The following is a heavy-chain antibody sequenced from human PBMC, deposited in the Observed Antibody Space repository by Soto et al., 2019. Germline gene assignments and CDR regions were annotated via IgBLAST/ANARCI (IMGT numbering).Heavy chain of an antibody. Sequence: SETLSLTCTVSGGSISSYFWSWIRQPPGKGLEWVGYIYYSGSTNYNPSLKSRVTISVDTSKNQFSLKLNSVTAADTAVYYCARHLEAYGYDYWGQGTLVTVSS. CDR2: IYYSGST. J-gene: IGHJ4*02. CDR1: GGSISSYF. V-gene: IGHV4-59*08. CDR3: ARHLEAYGYDY. D-gene: IGHD4-17*01.